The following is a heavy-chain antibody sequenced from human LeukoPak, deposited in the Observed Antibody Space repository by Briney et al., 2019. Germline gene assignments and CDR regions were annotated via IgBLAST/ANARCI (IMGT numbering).Heavy chain of an antibody. V-gene: IGHV3-23*01. CDR1: GFTFSSYA. CDR2: ISGSGGST. J-gene: IGHJ5*02. CDR3: ANSVEYYYDSSGYLPRWFDP. D-gene: IGHD3-22*01. Sequence: QPGASLRLSCAASGFTFSSYAMSWVRLAPGKGLEWVSAISGSGGSTYYADSVKGRFTISRDNSKNTLYLQMNSLRAEDTAVYYCANSVEYYYDSSGYLPRWFDPWGQGTLVTVSS.